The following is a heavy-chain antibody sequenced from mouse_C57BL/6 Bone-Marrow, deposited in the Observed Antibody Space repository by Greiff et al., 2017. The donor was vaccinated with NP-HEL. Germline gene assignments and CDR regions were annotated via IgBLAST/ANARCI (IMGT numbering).Heavy chain of an antibody. Sequence: VQLQQPGAELVKPGASVKMSCKASGYTFTSYWITWVKQRPGQGLEWIGDIYPGSGSTNYTEKFKSKATMTVDTSSSTAYMHLSSLTSEDSAVYYCARMRLYYDYDDFDYWGQGTTLTVSS. CDR2: IYPGSGST. V-gene: IGHV1-55*01. CDR1: GYTFTSYW. CDR3: ARMRLYYDYDDFDY. J-gene: IGHJ2*01. D-gene: IGHD2-4*01.